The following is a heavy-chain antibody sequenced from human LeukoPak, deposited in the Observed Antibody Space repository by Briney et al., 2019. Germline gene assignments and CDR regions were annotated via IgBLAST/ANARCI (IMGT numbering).Heavy chain of an antibody. Sequence: PGGSLRLSCAASGFTFSSYVMSWVRQAPGKGLEWVSAISGSGGSTYYADSVKGRFTISRDNSKNTLYLQMNSLRAEDTAVYYCAKGRAECSSTSCYVMDVWGKGTTVTVSS. CDR3: AKGRAECSSTSCYVMDV. V-gene: IGHV3-23*01. D-gene: IGHD2-2*01. CDR2: ISGSGGST. J-gene: IGHJ6*03. CDR1: GFTFSSYV.